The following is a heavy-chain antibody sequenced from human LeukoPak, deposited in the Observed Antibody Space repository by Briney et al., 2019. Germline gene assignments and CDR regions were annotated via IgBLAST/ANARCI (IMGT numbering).Heavy chain of an antibody. J-gene: IGHJ4*02. CDR1: GGSISSGGSR. D-gene: IGHD7-27*01. CDR3: ARDWGTYFDY. Sequence: SETLSLTCNVSGGSISSGGSRWSWIRQHPGKGLEWIGYIYYGGSTYYNPSLESRLTMSVDTSKNQFSLHLTSVTAADTAVYYCARDWGTYFDYWGQGTLVTVSS. V-gene: IGHV4-31*03. CDR2: IYYGGST.